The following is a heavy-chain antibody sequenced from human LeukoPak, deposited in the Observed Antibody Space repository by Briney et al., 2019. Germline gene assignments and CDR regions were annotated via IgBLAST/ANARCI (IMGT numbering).Heavy chain of an antibody. V-gene: IGHV4-59*01. CDR3: ARGVVIAPQTFDY. CDR1: GKSISGFY. D-gene: IGHD2-21*01. J-gene: IGHJ4*02. CDR2: IYYSGST. Sequence: SETLSLTSTVSGKSISGFYWTWIRQPPGKGLEWIGYIYYSGSTNYNPSLKSRVTISVDTSKNQFSLKLSSVTAADTAVYYCARGVVIAPQTFDYWGQGTLVTVSS.